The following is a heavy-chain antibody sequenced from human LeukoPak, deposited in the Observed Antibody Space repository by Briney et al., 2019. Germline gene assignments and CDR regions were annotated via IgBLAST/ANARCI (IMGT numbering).Heavy chain of an antibody. V-gene: IGHV3-30*18. D-gene: IGHD5-12*01. CDR2: ISYDGSNK. CDR1: GFTFSSYG. J-gene: IGHJ4*02. Sequence: GGSLRLSCAASGFTFSSYGMHWVRQAPGKGLEWVAVISYDGSNKYYADSVKGRFTISRDNSKNTLYLQTNSLRAEDTAVCYCAKDRVKWLRLRGYFDYWGQGTLVTVSS. CDR3: AKDRVKWLRLRGYFDY.